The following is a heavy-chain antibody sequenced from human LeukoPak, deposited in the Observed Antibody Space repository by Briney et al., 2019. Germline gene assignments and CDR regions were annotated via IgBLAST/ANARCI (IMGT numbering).Heavy chain of an antibody. Sequence: SETLSLTCSVSGGSISSYYWSWIRQPPGKGLEWIGYIYYSGSTNYNPSLKSRVTISIDTSKNHISLKLSSVTAADAAIYYCARARSGGNSMIEPWNYYGLDVWGQGTTVTVSS. CDR3: ARARSGGNSMIEPWNYYGLDV. CDR2: IYYSGST. CDR1: GGSISSYY. D-gene: IGHD2-15*01. V-gene: IGHV4-59*01. J-gene: IGHJ6*02.